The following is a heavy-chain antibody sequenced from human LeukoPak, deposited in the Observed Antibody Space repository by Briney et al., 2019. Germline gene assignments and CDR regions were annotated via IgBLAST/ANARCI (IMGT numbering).Heavy chain of an antibody. V-gene: IGHV3-30-3*01. CDR1: GFTFSSYA. CDR3: ASLFPGRIAAAGTRLNWFDP. Sequence: GGSLRLSCAASGFTFSSYAMHWVRQAPGKGLEWVAVISYDGSNKYYADSVKGRFTISRDNSKNTLYLQMNSLRAEDTAVYYCASLFPGRIAAAGTRLNWFDPWGQGTLVTVSS. CDR2: ISYDGSNK. J-gene: IGHJ5*02. D-gene: IGHD6-13*01.